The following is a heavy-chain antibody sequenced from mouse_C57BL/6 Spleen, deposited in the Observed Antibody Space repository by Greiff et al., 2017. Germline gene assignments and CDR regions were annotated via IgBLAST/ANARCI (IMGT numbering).Heavy chain of an antibody. D-gene: IGHD1-1*01. CDR3: ARSVILPYYFDY. J-gene: IGHJ2*01. CDR2: IYPGDGDT. Sequence: VKLVESGPELVKPGASVKISCKASGYAFSSSWMNWVKQRPGKGLEWIGRIYPGDGDTNYNGKFKGKATLTADKSSSTAYMQLSSLTSEDSAVYFCARSVILPYYFDYWGQGTTLTVSA. V-gene: IGHV1-82*01. CDR1: GYAFSSSW.